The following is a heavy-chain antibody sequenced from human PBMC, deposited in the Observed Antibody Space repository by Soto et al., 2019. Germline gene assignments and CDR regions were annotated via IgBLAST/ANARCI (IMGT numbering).Heavy chain of an antibody. Sequence: EVQMLESGGGLAQPGGSLRLSCAVSGFICSSYDMSWVRQAPGKGLEWVSTILVGGSTHYEDSVKGRFTISRDTSRNTVYLQMNILTAGDTDVYYCAKETATGGGAFEIYVQGTMVTDSS. J-gene: IGHJ3*02. D-gene: IGHD2-8*02. CDR3: AKETATGGGAFEI. V-gene: IGHV3-23*01. CDR2: ILVGGST. CDR1: GFICSSYD.